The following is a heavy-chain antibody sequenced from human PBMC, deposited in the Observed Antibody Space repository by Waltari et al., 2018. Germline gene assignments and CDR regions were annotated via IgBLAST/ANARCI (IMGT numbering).Heavy chain of an antibody. J-gene: IGHJ4*02. Sequence: QVQLQQWGAGLLKPSETLSLTCAVYGGSFSGYYWSWIRQPPGKGLEWIGEINHGGSTNYNPSLKSRVTISVDTAKNQFSLKLSSVTAADTAVYYCARGHTGVRGNRAYFDYWGQGTLVTVSS. CDR3: ARGHTGVRGNRAYFDY. V-gene: IGHV4-34*01. CDR1: GGSFSGYY. D-gene: IGHD3-10*01. CDR2: INHGGST.